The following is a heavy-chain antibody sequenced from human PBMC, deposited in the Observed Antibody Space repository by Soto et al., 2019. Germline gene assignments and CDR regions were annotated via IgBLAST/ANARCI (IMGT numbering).Heavy chain of an antibody. J-gene: IGHJ5*02. CDR3: TTGYSFDP. V-gene: IGHV3-15*01. CDR2: IKSKTDGGTT. Sequence: GEPRRRSCASFEIPFSTARMSLVRQAPGKGLEWVGRIKSKTDGGTTDYAAPVKGRFTISRDDSKNTLYLQMNSLISEDTAVYYCTTGYSFDPCGQGKRVSVSA. CDR1: EIPFSTAR.